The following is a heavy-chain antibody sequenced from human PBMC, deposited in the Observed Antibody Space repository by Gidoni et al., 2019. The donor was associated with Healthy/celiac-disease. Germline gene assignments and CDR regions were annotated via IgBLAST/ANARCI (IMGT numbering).Heavy chain of an antibody. CDR3: YVLMVYAIPHHFDY. J-gene: IGHJ4*02. V-gene: IGHV1-3*01. CDR1: GYTSTSYA. CDR2: INAGNGNT. D-gene: IGHD2-8*01. Sequence: QVPLVQSGAELKNPGAALKVSCTASGYTSTSYAMHWVRQAPGQRLEWMGWINAGNGNTKYSKRFQGRVTITMDTSASTAYMELSSLRSEDTAVYYCYVLMVYAIPHHFDYWGQGTLVTVSS.